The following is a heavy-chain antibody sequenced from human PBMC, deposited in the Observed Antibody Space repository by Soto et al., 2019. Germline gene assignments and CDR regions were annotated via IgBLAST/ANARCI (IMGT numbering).Heavy chain of an antibody. D-gene: IGHD5-12*01. V-gene: IGHV3-9*01. CDR1: GFTFDDYA. CDR2: ISWNSGSI. Sequence: GGSLRLSCAASGFTFDDYAMHWVRQAPGKGLEWVSGISWNSGSIGYADSVKGRFTISRDNAKNSLYLQMNSLRAEDTALYYCAKELRFGGIEVAFDIWGQGTMVTVSS. J-gene: IGHJ3*02. CDR3: AKELRFGGIEVAFDI.